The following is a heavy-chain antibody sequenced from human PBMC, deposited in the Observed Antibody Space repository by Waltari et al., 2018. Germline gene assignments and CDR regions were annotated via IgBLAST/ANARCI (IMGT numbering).Heavy chain of an antibody. D-gene: IGHD4-4*01. CDR2: VYYDGYT. CDR1: DVSVSRPDYY. J-gene: IGHJ4*02. CDR3: ARGAGHYKPFDS. V-gene: IGHV4-39*07. Sequence: HLQLQESGPGLVKPSETLSLICPVSDVSVSRPDYYWGWIRQPPGEGLAWIATVYYDGYTYYNPSLKSRVTISLDTSKNQFSLKLTSVTAADTAVYYCARGAGHYKPFDSWGQGTLVTVSS.